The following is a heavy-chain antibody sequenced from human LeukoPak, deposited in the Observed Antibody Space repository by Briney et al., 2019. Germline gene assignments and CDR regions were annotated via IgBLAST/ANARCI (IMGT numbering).Heavy chain of an antibody. D-gene: IGHD1-26*01. J-gene: IGHJ6*02. V-gene: IGHV4-61*08. CDR1: GGSISSGGYY. Sequence: SETLSLTCTVSGGSISSGGYYWGWIRQHPGKGLEWIGYIYYSGSTNYNPSLKSRVTISVDTSKNQFSLKLISVTAADTAVYYCARDDSGSYHQLGVWGQGTTVTVSS. CDR2: IYYSGST. CDR3: ARDDSGSYHQLGV.